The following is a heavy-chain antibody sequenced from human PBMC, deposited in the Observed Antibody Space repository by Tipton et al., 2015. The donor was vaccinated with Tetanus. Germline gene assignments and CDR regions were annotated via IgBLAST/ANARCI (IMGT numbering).Heavy chain of an antibody. CDR3: AREQDLPIIDSHSSAVFDY. D-gene: IGHD6-6*01. CDR1: GFKFSSYS. CDR2: ISTSSSYK. Sequence: SLRLSCAASGFKFSSYSMSWVRQSPGKGLEWVSSISTSSSYKKYADSVRGRFTISRGNVKNSLYLEMSSLRGEDTAVYFCAREQDLPIIDSHSSAVFDYWGQGTQVTVSS. V-gene: IGHV3-21*01. J-gene: IGHJ4*02.